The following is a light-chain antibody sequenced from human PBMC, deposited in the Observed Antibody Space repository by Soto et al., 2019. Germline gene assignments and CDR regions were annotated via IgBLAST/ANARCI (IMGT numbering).Light chain of an antibody. CDR3: QQYNNWPVT. V-gene: IGKV3-15*01. CDR1: ERVSTN. CDR2: SAS. Sequence: PGESATLSCRASERVSTNLAWYQQTPGQAPRLLIYSASRRPTDIPVRFSGSGSGAEFTLTISSLQSEDFAIYYCQQYNNWPVTFGGGTKVDIK. J-gene: IGKJ4*01.